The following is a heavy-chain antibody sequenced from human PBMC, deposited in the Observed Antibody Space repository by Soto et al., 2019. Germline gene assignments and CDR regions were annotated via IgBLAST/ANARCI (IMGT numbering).Heavy chain of an antibody. Sequence: ETLSLTCTVSGGSISSYYWSWIRQPPGKGLEWIGYIYYSGSTNYNPSLKSRVTISVDTSKNQFSLKLSSVTAADTAVYYCARVGSGWYQTFDYWGQGTLVTVSS. V-gene: IGHV4-59*01. D-gene: IGHD6-19*01. CDR2: IYYSGST. CDR1: GGSISSYY. J-gene: IGHJ4*02. CDR3: ARVGSGWYQTFDY.